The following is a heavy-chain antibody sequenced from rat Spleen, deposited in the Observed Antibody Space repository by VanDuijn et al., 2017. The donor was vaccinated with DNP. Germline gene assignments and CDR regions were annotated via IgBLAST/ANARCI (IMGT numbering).Heavy chain of an antibody. J-gene: IGHJ2*01. V-gene: IGHV2-30*01. CDR3: TRGALYDSALFDY. Sequence: QVQLKESGPGLVQPSQTLSLTCTVSGFSLTSYNVHWVRQPAGKGLEWMGVIWTGGGTDYNSALKSRLSISRDTSKSQVFLKMNSLQTEYTATYYCTRGALYDSALFDYWGQGVMVTVSS. CDR1: GFSLTSYN. D-gene: IGHD4-3*01. CDR2: IWTGGGT.